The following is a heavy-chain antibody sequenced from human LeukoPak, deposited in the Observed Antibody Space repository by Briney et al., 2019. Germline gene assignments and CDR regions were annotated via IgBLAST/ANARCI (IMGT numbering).Heavy chain of an antibody. Sequence: PGGSLRLSCAASGFTFSSYSMNWVRQAPGKGLEWVSSISSSSSYIYCADSVKGRFTISRDSAKNSLYLQMNSLRAEDTAVYYCARVTEFWVVALGYWGQGTLVTVSS. CDR1: GFTFSSYS. CDR2: ISSSSSYI. CDR3: ARVTEFWVVALGY. J-gene: IGHJ4*02. D-gene: IGHD2-15*01. V-gene: IGHV3-21*01.